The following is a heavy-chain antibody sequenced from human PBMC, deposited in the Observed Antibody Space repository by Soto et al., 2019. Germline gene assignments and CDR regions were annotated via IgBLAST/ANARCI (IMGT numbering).Heavy chain of an antibody. D-gene: IGHD7-27*01. CDR2: ISGSGGST. J-gene: IGHJ4*02. V-gene: IGHV3-23*01. CDR3: AKEVSLGSTVDLGY. Sequence: GGSLRLSCAASGFTFSIFAMSWVRQSPGKGLEWVSTISGSGGSTYYADAVKGRFTISRDNSMDTLYLQMKSLRVEDTAIYYCAKEVSLGSTVDLGYWGQGTLVTVSS. CDR1: GFTFSIFA.